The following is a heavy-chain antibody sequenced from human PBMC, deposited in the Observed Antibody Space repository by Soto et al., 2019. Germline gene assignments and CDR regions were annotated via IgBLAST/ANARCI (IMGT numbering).Heavy chain of an antibody. V-gene: IGHV3-64D*06. D-gene: IGHD1-26*01. J-gene: IGHJ4*02. CDR1: GFTLSSYD. Sequence: GGSLRLSCSASGFTLSSYDMRWVRQAPGKGLEYVSGVSRKGNNIYYADSVKGRFTISRDTFKNTLFLQMTSLRAEDTAVYYCVKEEIVVVGGFDYWGQGTLVTVSS. CDR2: VSRKGNNI. CDR3: VKEEIVVVGGFDY.